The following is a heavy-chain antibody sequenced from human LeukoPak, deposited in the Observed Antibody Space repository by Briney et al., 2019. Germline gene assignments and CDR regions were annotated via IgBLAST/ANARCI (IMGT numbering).Heavy chain of an antibody. CDR3: RFYIRAWDY. CDR1: GFTFSTSA. D-gene: IGHD2-2*02. CDR2: IRPSYDTT. V-gene: IGHV3-23*01. J-gene: IGHJ4*02. Sequence: GGSLRLPCEVFGFTFSTSAMSWVRQAPGKGLEWVSGIRPSYDTTYYVDSVKGRFTVSRDNSKNTLSLQMQSLRVEDTAVYYCRFYIRAWDYWGQGTLVTVSS.